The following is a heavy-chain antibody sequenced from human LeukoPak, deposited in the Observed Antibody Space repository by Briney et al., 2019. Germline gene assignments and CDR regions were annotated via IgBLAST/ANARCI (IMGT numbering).Heavy chain of an antibody. CDR2: ISASSHYI. Sequence: GGSLGLSCVASGFNFRDYTMHWVRQAPGRGLEWVSAISASSHYILYADSVKGRFTISRDNSNNSLLLQVKSLRAEDTAVYYCARDAHYGYTPAGDWFDPWGQGTLVTVSS. D-gene: IGHD5-12*01. V-gene: IGHV3-21*01. J-gene: IGHJ5*02. CDR3: ARDAHYGYTPAGDWFDP. CDR1: GFNFRDYT.